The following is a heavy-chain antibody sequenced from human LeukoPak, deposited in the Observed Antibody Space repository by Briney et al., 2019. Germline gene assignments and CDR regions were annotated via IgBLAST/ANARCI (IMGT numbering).Heavy chain of an antibody. CDR3: ASDGGYQLLRHYYYGMDV. J-gene: IGHJ6*04. CDR1: GFTFTRSA. CDR2: IVVGSGNT. V-gene: IGHV1-58*01. Sequence: TSVKVSCKASGFTFTRSAVQWVRQARGQRLEWIGWIVVGSGNTNYAQKFQERVTITRDMSTSTAYMDLSSLRSEDTAVYYCASDGGYQLLRHYYYGMDVWGKGTTVTVSS. D-gene: IGHD2-2*01.